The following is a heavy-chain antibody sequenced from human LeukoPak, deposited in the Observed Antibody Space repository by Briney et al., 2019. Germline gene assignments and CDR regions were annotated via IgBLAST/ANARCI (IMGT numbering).Heavy chain of an antibody. J-gene: IGHJ4*02. CDR3: AREYCSGGSCQFDY. V-gene: IGHV3-66*01. D-gene: IGHD2-15*01. CDR2: IYSGGST. CDR1: GFTVSSNF. Sequence: GGSLRLSCAASGFTVSSNFMSWVRQAPGKGLEWVSVIYSGGSTYYADSVKGRFTISRDNSKNTLYLQMNSLRAEDTAVYYCAREYCSGGSCQFDYWGQGTLVTVSS.